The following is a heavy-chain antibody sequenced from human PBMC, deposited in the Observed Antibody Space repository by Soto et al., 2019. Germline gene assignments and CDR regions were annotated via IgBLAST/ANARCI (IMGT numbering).Heavy chain of an antibody. J-gene: IGHJ4*02. CDR2: INIDGSTT. D-gene: IGHD3-10*01. Sequence: VGSLRLSCAASGFTFSSYWVHWVRQAPGKGLVWVSRINIDGSTTTYADPVKGRFTISRDNAKNTVYLQMTSLRAEDTAMYYFARWRLYYYPSCDYWGLGTLVTVSS. CDR1: GFTFSSYW. CDR3: ARWRLYYYPSCDY. V-gene: IGHV3-74*01.